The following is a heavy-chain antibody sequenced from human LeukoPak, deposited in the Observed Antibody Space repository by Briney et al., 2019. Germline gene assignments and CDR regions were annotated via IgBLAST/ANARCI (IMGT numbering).Heavy chain of an antibody. CDR3: ARAYSYGEFDY. CDR2: IYSGGST. D-gene: IGHD5-18*01. Sequence: GGSLRLSCAASGFTVSSNYMSWVRQAPGKGLEWVSVIYSGGSTYYADSVKGRFTISRDNSKNTLYLQMNSLRAEDTAVYYCARAYSYGEFDYRGQGTLVTVSS. CDR1: GFTVSSNY. V-gene: IGHV3-53*01. J-gene: IGHJ4*02.